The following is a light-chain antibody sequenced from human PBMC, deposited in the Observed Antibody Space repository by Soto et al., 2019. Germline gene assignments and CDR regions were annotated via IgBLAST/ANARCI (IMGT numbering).Light chain of an antibody. V-gene: IGKV3-11*01. CDR1: QSVSGY. CDR2: ADS. Sequence: EIVLTQSPATLSLSPGETATLSCRASQSVSGYIGWYQQKPGQAPRLLIYADSNRATGIPARFSGSGSGTDFTLTISSLEPEDFAVYYCHQFGDSPQTFGQGTTVEV. CDR3: HQFGDSPQT. J-gene: IGKJ1*01.